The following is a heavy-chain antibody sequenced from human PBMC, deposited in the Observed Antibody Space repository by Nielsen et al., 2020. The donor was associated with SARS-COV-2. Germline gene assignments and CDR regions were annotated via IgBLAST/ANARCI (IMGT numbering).Heavy chain of an antibody. CDR3: ARETLDHTSSFVDH. Sequence: GESLKISCAASGFRFTSYTMNWVRQAPGKGLEWVASITMSGSYMYYADSVRGRFTVSRDNAQNSLSLHMNSLRDDDTAVYYCARETLDHTSSFVDHWGQGTLVRVSS. CDR1: GFRFTSYT. V-gene: IGHV3-21*01. CDR2: ITMSGSYM. D-gene: IGHD2-2*01. J-gene: IGHJ5*02.